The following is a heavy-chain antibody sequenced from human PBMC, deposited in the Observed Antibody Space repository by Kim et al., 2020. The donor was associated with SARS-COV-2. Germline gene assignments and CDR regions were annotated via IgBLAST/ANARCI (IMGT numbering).Heavy chain of an antibody. CDR3: GKDVSSAGTDV. V-gene: IGHV3-74*01. CDR2: VYFNSGPT. Sequence: GGSLRLSCAASGLTFSNPSMHWVRQAPGKGLVWVGGVYFNSGPTNYADSVKGRFTISRDNAKNTLYLQMNSLRADDTAVYYCGKDVSSAGTDVCGQG. J-gene: IGHJ6*02. CDR1: GLTFSNPS. D-gene: IGHD2-15*01.